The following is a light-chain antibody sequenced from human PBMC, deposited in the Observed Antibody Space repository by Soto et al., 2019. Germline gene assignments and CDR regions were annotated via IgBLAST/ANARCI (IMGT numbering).Light chain of an antibody. CDR2: AAS. Sequence: DIQLTQSPPSLSASVGDRVTVTCRASQSITTYLNWYQQKPGRAPKLLIYAASRLKSGVPSRFSGSGSGTDFTLTITSLQPEDFATYICQQSYGTPWTFGQGTKVEIK. V-gene: IGKV1-39*01. CDR1: QSITTY. CDR3: QQSYGTPWT. J-gene: IGKJ1*01.